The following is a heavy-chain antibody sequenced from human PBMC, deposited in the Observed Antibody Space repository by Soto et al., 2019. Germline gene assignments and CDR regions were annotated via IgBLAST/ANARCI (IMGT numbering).Heavy chain of an antibody. CDR3: ARVGLAQLWFGGFDY. D-gene: IGHD3-10*01. J-gene: IGHJ4*02. CDR2: ISYDGSNK. Sequence: QVQLVESGGGVVQPGRSLRLSCAASGFTFSSYAMHWVRQAPGKGLEWVAVISYDGSNKYYADSVKGRFTISRDNSKNTLYLQMNSLRAEDTAVYYCARVGLAQLWFGGFDYWGQGTLVTVSS. CDR1: GFTFSSYA. V-gene: IGHV3-30-3*01.